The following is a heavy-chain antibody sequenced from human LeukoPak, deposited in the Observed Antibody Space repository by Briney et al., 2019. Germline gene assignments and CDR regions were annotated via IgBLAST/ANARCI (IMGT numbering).Heavy chain of an antibody. Sequence: SETLSLTCTVSGASFSSSTYYWGWISQPPGKGLEWIGSIYYSGRTYNNPSLKSRVTMSVDTSKNQFSLKLSSVTAADTAVYYCARHAGGISATGTRPFDYWGQGTLVTVSS. D-gene: IGHD6-13*01. CDR1: GASFSSSTYY. V-gene: IGHV4-39*01. CDR3: ARHAGGISATGTRPFDY. CDR2: IYYSGRT. J-gene: IGHJ4*02.